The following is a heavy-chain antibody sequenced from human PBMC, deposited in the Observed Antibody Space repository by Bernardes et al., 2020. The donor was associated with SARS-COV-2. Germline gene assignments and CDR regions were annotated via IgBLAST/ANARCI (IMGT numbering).Heavy chain of an antibody. Sequence: ASVKVSCKASGYTLTSYGIIWVRQAPGQGLEWMGWISAYNGNTNYAQKLQGRVTMTTDTSTSTAYMELRSLRSDDTAVYYCARAHYDILTGYYRLDYWGQGTLVTVSS. V-gene: IGHV1-18*01. CDR3: ARAHYDILTGYYRLDY. CDR2: ISAYNGNT. CDR1: GYTLTSYG. J-gene: IGHJ4*02. D-gene: IGHD3-9*01.